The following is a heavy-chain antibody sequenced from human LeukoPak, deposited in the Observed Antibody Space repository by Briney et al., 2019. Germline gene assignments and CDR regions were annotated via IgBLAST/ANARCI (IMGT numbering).Heavy chain of an antibody. CDR2: ISSSSSYI. V-gene: IGHV3-21*01. CDR1: GFTFSSYS. Sequence: GGSLRLSCAASGFTFSSYSMNWVRQAPGKGLEWVSSISSSSSYIYYADSVKGRFTISRDNAKSSLYLQMNSLRAEDTAVYYCARVGATWSRDYWGQGTLVTVSS. J-gene: IGHJ4*02. D-gene: IGHD1-26*01. CDR3: ARVGATWSRDY.